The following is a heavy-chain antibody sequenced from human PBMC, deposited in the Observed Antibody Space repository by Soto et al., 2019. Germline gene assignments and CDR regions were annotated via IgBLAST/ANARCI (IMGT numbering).Heavy chain of an antibody. Sequence: ASETLSLTCTVSGGAISSSYWSWIRQSAGNGLEWIGLINSSGSTNYNPSLRSRVTMSVDTSRTQFSLKLSSVTAADTAVYYCARKRGYSYGQPNWFDPWGQRTLVTVSS. V-gene: IGHV4-4*07. D-gene: IGHD5-18*01. J-gene: IGHJ5*02. CDR1: GGAISSSY. CDR2: INSSGST. CDR3: ARKRGYSYGQPNWFDP.